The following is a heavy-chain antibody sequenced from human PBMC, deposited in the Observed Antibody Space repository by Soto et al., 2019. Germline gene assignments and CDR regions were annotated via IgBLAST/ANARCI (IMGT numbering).Heavy chain of an antibody. D-gene: IGHD6-13*01. V-gene: IGHV3-30-3*02. CDR2: ISYDGSNK. Sequence: VQLVESGGGVVQPGRSLRLSCAASGFTFSSYAMHWVRQAPGKGLEWVAVISYDGSNKYYADSVKGRFTISRDNSKNTLYLQMNSLRAEDTAVYYCAKNPSYSSSWGGFDYWGQGTLVTVSS. CDR3: AKNPSYSSSWGGFDY. CDR1: GFTFSSYA. J-gene: IGHJ4*02.